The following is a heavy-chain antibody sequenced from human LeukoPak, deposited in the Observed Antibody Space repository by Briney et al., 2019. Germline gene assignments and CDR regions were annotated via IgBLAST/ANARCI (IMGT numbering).Heavy chain of an antibody. CDR2: IYYSGST. CDR1: GGSINSSGYY. CDR3: ARDRGFKFWVTYVPFDY. D-gene: IGHD2-21*02. V-gene: IGHV4-39*07. J-gene: IGHJ4*02. Sequence: SETLSLTCTVSGGSINSSGYYWGWIRQPPGKGLEWIGSIYYSGSTHYNPSLKSRVTMSVDKSKNQFSLKLSSVTAADTAVYYCARDRGFKFWVTYVPFDYWGQGTLVTVSS.